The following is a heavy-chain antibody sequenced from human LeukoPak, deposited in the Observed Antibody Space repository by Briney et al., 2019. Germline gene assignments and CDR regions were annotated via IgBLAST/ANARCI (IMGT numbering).Heavy chain of an antibody. V-gene: IGHV4-39*01. CDR1: GGSISSSGYY. CDR2: IYYTGST. Sequence: SETLSLTCTVSGGSISSSGYYWVWIRQPPGKGLEWIGSIYYTGSTYYNPSLRSRVTISVDTSKNQFSLKLTSVTAADTAVYFCARYLDYGGNSRVFQHWGQGTLVTVSS. J-gene: IGHJ1*01. D-gene: IGHD4-23*01. CDR3: ARYLDYGGNSRVFQH.